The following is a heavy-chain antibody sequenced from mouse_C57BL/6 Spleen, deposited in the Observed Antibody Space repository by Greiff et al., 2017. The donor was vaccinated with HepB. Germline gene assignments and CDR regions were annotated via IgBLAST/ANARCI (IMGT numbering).Heavy chain of an antibody. CDR1: GFTFTDYY. D-gene: IGHD4-1*01. V-gene: IGHV7-3*01. J-gene: IGHJ4*01. CDR2: IRNKANGYTT. Sequence: DVKLVESGGGLVQPGGSLSLSCAASGFTFTDYYMSWVRQPPGKALEWLGFIRNKANGYTTEYSASVKGRFTISRDNSQSILYLQMNALRAEDSATYYCARYSQLTGAMDYWGQGTSVTVSS. CDR3: ARYSQLTGAMDY.